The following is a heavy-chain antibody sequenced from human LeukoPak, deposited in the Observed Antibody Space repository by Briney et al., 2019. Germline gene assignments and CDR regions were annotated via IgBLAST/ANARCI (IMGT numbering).Heavy chain of an antibody. D-gene: IGHD3-16*02. Sequence: GGYLRLSCAASGFTFSGYAMSWVRQAPGKGLEWVSVITGSGDNTYYADSVRGRFTISRDNSKNTLYLQMNSLRAEDTAIYYCARHLIYSYIPFDNWGQGTLVTVSS. CDR2: ITGSGDNT. CDR1: GFTFSGYA. CDR3: ARHLIYSYIPFDN. V-gene: IGHV3-23*01. J-gene: IGHJ4*02.